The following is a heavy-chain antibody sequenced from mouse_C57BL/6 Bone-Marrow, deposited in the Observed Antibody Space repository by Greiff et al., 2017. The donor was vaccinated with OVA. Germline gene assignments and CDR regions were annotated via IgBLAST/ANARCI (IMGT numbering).Heavy chain of an antibody. CDR1: GFTFSDYY. CDR2: ISNGGGST. D-gene: IGHD1-1*01. J-gene: IGHJ2*01. Sequence: DVQLVESGGGLVQPGGSLKLSCAASGFTFSDYYMYWVRQTPEKRLEWVAYISNGGGSTYSPDTVKGRFTIARDNAKNTLYLQMSRLKSEDTAMYYCARHITTVAYYFDYWGQGTTLTVSS. V-gene: IGHV5-12*01. CDR3: ARHITTVAYYFDY.